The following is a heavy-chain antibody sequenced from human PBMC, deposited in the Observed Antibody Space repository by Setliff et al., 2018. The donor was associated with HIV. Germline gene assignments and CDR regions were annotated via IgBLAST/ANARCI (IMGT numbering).Heavy chain of an antibody. J-gene: IGHJ4*02. CDR2: VSGYNGNI. V-gene: IGHV1-2*02. D-gene: IGHD3-9*01. CDR3: ARAPYYDILTGYYMGCCPFDY. CDR1: GGTFSTFA. Sequence: ASVKVSCKVSGGTFSTFAVTWVRQAPGQGLEWMGWVSGYNGNIRYAQKFQGRVTMTRDTSISTAYMELSRLRSDDTAVYYCARAPYYDILTGYYMGCCPFDYWGQGTLVTVSS.